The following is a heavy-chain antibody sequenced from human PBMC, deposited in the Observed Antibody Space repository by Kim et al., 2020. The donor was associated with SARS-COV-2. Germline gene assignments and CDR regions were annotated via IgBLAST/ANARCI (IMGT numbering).Heavy chain of an antibody. D-gene: IGHD6-13*01. J-gene: IGHJ4*02. V-gene: IGHV1-8*01. Sequence: ASVKVSCKASGYTFTSYDINWVRQATGQGLQWMGWMNPNSGNTGYAQKFQGRVTMTRNTSISTAYMELSSLRSEDTAVYYCERRVAAAGTDLRFWGQGTLVTVSS. CDR1: GYTFTSYD. CDR3: ERRVAAAGTDLRF. CDR2: MNPNSGNT.